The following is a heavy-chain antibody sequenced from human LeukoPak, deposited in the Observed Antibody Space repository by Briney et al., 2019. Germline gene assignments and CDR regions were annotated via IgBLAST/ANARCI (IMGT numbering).Heavy chain of an antibody. CDR2: ISSSSSYI. D-gene: IGHD6-19*01. V-gene: IGHV3-21*01. J-gene: IGHJ4*02. CDR3: ARDVKEWQGDY. CDR1: GFTFSSYS. Sequence: GGSLRLSRAASGFTFSSYSMNWVRQAPGKGLEWVSSISSSSSYIYYADSVKGRFTISRDNAKNSLYLQMNSLRAEDTAVYYCARDVKEWQGDYWGQGTLVTVSS.